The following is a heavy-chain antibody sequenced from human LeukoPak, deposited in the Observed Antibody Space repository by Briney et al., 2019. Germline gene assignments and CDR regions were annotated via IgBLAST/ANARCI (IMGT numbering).Heavy chain of an antibody. J-gene: IGHJ4*02. CDR3: ATQARIVGATGYFDY. CDR2: IYYGGST. V-gene: IGHV4-59*08. Sequence: SETLSLTCTVSGGSISSYDWSWIRQLPGKGLEWVGYIYYGGSTNYNPSLKSRVTISVDTSKNQFSLKLSSVTAADTAVYYCATQARIVGATGYFDYWGQGTLVTVSS. CDR1: GGSISSYD. D-gene: IGHD1-26*01.